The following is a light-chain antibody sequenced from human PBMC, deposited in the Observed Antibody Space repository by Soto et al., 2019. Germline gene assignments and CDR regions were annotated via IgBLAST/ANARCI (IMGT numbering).Light chain of an antibody. J-gene: IGLJ2*01. V-gene: IGLV3-21*04. Sequence: SYELTQPPSVSVAPGKTARITCGGNNIGSKSVHWYQQKPGQAPVLVIYYDSDRPSGIPERFSGSNSGNTATLTISRVEAGDEADYYCQVWDSSSDRGVFGGETKLTVL. CDR1: NIGSKS. CDR3: QVWDSSSDRGV. CDR2: YDS.